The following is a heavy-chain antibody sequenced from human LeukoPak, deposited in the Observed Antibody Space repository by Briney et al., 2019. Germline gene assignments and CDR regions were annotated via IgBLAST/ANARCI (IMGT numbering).Heavy chain of an antibody. CDR2: IYYSGST. CDR3: ARDMRYCSGGSCYTWFDS. D-gene: IGHD2-15*01. V-gene: IGHV4-39*07. CDR1: GGSISSSSYY. J-gene: IGHJ5*01. Sequence: SETLSLTCTVSGGSISSSSYYWGWIRQPPGKGLEWIGSIYYSGSTYYNPSLKSRVTISVDTSKNQFSLKLSSVTAADTAVYYCARDMRYCSGGSCYTWFDSWGQGTLVTVSS.